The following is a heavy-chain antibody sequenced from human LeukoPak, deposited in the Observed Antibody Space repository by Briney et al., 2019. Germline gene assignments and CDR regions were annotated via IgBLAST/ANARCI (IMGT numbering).Heavy chain of an antibody. J-gene: IGHJ4*02. CDR2: IYYSGST. D-gene: IGHD1-1*01. V-gene: IGHV4-59*08. Sequence: SETLSLTCTVSGGSISSHYWSWIRPPPGKGLEWIGYIYYSGSTNYNPSLKSRVTISVDTSKNQFSLKLSSVTAADTAVYYCARQGRGTFDYWGQGTLVTVSS. CDR1: GGSISSHY. CDR3: ARQGRGTFDY.